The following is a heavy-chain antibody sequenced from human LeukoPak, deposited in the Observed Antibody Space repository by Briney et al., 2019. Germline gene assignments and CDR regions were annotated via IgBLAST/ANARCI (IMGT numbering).Heavy chain of an antibody. J-gene: IGHJ4*02. Sequence: PGGSLRLSCAASGFTFSSYSMNWVRQAPGKGLEWVSYISSSSSTIYYADSVKGRFTISRDNSKNTLYLQMNSLRAEDTAVYYCARVSRGLLLWFGELSEWGQGTLVTVSS. CDR3: ARVSRGLLLWFGELSE. CDR2: ISSSSSTI. CDR1: GFTFSSYS. D-gene: IGHD3-10*01. V-gene: IGHV3-48*01.